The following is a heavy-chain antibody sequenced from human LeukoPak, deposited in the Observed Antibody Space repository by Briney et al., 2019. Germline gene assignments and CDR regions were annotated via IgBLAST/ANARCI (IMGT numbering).Heavy chain of an antibody. CDR2: IYTSGST. J-gene: IGHJ4*02. D-gene: IGHD7-27*01. CDR1: GGSISSGSYY. CDR3: VREALNWGLYYFDY. Sequence: SETLSLTCTVSGGSISSGSYYRSWIRQPAGKGLEWIGRIYTSGSTNYNPSPKSRVTISVDTSKNQFSLKLSSVTAADTAVYYCVREALNWGLYYFDYWGQGTLVTVSS. V-gene: IGHV4-61*02.